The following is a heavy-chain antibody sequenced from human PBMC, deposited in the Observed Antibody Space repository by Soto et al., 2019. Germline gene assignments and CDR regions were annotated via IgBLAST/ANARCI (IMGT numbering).Heavy chain of an antibody. Sequence: QVQLVESGGGVVQPGTSLRLSCVGSGFTFRSYVIHWVRQAPGKGLEWVALTSYDGSNNFYGDSVKGRFTISRHNSRNTVELQIDSLTSEDTAFYYWARWGPPAGLDVWCPGTLVSVSS. CDR2: TSYDGSNN. V-gene: IGHV3-33*05. CDR1: GFTFRSYV. D-gene: IGHD3-16*01. J-gene: IGHJ4*02. CDR3: ARWGPPAGLDV.